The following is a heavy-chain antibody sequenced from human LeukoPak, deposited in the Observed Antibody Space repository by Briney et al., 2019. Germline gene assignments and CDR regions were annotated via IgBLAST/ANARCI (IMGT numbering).Heavy chain of an antibody. J-gene: IGHJ4*02. CDR1: GFTFSSYE. CDR3: ARAGASNEFDY. V-gene: IGHV3-33*08. Sequence: GGSLRLSCAASGFTFSSYEMNWVRQAPGKGLEWVAVIWSDGSKTYYVDSVKGRFTISRDYSKNTLYLQMSSLRAEDTAVYYCARAGASNEFDYRGQGTLVTVSS. D-gene: IGHD2-8*01. CDR2: IWSDGSKT.